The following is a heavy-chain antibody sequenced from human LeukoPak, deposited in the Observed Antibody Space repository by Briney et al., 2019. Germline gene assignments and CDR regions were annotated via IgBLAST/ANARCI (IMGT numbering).Heavy chain of an antibody. V-gene: IGHV6-1*01. CDR2: TYYRSKWYN. CDR3: ARGLGREGGTYDSSGYFDY. J-gene: IGHJ4*02. Sequence: SQTLSLTCAISGDSVSSNSAAWNWIRQSPSRGLEWLGRTYYRSKWYNDYAVSVKSRITINPDTSKNQFSLKLSSVTAADTAVYYCARGLGREGGTYDSSGYFDYWGQGTLVTVSS. CDR1: GDSVSSNSAA. D-gene: IGHD3-22*01.